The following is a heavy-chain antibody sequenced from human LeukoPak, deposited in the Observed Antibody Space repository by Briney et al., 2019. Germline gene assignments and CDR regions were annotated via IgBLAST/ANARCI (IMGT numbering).Heavy chain of an antibody. CDR2: ISAYNGNT. CDR3: ARSLAAGGYYYYGMDV. Sequence: ASVKVSCKASGYTFTNYGISWVRQAPGQGLEWMGWISAYNGNTNYALNLQGRVTMTTDTSTSTAYMELRSLRSDDTAVYYCARSLAAGGYYYYGMDVWGQGTKVTVSS. V-gene: IGHV1-18*01. D-gene: IGHD3-3*02. CDR1: GYTFTNYG. J-gene: IGHJ6*02.